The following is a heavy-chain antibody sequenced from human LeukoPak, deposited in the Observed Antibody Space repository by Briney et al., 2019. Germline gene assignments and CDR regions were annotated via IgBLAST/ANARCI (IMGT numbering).Heavy chain of an antibody. J-gene: IGHJ4*02. CDR1: GGSISSYY. Sequence: SETLSLTCTVSGGSISSYYWSWIRQPPGKGLEWIGYMYYSGSTTYNPSLKSRVTISVDTSKNQFSLRLSSVTAADTAVYYCARASTIFGVVTRGYFDFWGQGTLVTVSS. D-gene: IGHD3-3*01. CDR3: ARASTIFGVVTRGYFDF. V-gene: IGHV4-59*01. CDR2: MYYSGST.